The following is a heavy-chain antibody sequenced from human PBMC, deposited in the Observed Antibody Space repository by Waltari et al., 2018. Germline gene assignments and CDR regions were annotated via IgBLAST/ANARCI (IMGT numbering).Heavy chain of an antibody. V-gene: IGHV4-39*07. CDR2: IYYSGST. CDR1: GGSISSSSYY. D-gene: IGHD6-13*01. J-gene: IGHJ1*01. Sequence: QLQLQESGPGLVKPSETLSLTCTVSGGSISSSSYYWGWIRQPPGKGLEWIGSIYYSGSTYYNPSLKSRVTISVDTSKNQFSLKLSSVTAADTAVYYCARSSDRYSSSWYPAEYFQHWGQGTLVTVSS. CDR3: ARSSDRYSSSWYPAEYFQH.